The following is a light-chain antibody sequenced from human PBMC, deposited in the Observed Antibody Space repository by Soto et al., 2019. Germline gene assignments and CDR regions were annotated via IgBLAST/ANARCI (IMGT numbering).Light chain of an antibody. CDR2: DAS. CDR1: QGISTY. Sequence: DIQLTQSPSFLSASVGDRVTITCRASQGISTYLAWYQQKPGKAPKLLIYDASTLQSGVPSRFSGSGSGTEFTLTISSLQPADLATYYCQQLNGYVALTFGGVTKVELK. J-gene: IGKJ4*01. CDR3: QQLNGYVALT. V-gene: IGKV1-9*01.